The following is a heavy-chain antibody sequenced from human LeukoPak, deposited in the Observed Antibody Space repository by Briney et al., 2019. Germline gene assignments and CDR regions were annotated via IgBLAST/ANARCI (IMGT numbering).Heavy chain of an antibody. V-gene: IGHV3-74*01. CDR2: ITGDGSDI. J-gene: IGHJ5*02. D-gene: IGHD4-17*01. Sequence: GGSLRLSCEASGFTLNKYWMHWVRQPPGKGLFWFYLITGDGSDIAYADSVKGRFTVSRDDAKNTLFLQMTSLRVEDTAIYYCARDAYTTTSNWLDPWGQGTLVTVSS. CDR3: ARDAYTTTSNWLDP. CDR1: GFTLNKYW.